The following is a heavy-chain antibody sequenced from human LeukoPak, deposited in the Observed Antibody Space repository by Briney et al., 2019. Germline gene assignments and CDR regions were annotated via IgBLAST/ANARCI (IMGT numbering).Heavy chain of an antibody. CDR3: ARGQDDILTGNNWFDP. CDR2: ISSSGSTI. J-gene: IGHJ5*02. CDR1: GFTFSDYY. D-gene: IGHD3-9*01. Sequence: GGSLRLSCAASGFTFSDYYMSWIRQAPGKGLEWVSYISSSGSTIYYADSVKGRFTISRDNAKNSLYLQMNSLRAEDTAVYYCARGQDDILTGNNWFDPWGQGTLVTVSP. V-gene: IGHV3-11*01.